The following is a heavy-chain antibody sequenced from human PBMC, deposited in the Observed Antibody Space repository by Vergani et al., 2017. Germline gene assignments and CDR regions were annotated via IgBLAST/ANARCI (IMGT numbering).Heavy chain of an antibody. CDR3: AILCDDITPYLQGGYDC. J-gene: IGHJ4*02. V-gene: IGHV3-23*01. CDR1: GFTFSSYA. Sequence: EVQLLESGGGLVQPGGSLRLSCAASGFTFSSYAMSWVRQAPGKGLEWVSAISARYPSTYYADSVKGRFTISRDNSKNMLYLQMNSLGAEDTAVYCCAILCDDITPYLQGGYDCWGQGTLVAVSS. D-gene: IGHD3-10*01. CDR2: ISARYPST.